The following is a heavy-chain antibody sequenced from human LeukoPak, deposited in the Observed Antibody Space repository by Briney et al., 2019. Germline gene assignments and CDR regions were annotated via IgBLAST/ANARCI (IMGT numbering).Heavy chain of an antibody. D-gene: IGHD6-13*01. Sequence: PSETLSLTCAVYGGSFSGYYWSWIRQPPGKGLEWIREINHSGSTNYNPSLKSRVTISVDTSKNQFSLKLSSVTAADTAVYYCAKMSSSSWGQGTLVTVSS. CDR3: AKMSSSS. CDR1: GGSFSGYY. V-gene: IGHV4-34*01. CDR2: INHSGST. J-gene: IGHJ4*02.